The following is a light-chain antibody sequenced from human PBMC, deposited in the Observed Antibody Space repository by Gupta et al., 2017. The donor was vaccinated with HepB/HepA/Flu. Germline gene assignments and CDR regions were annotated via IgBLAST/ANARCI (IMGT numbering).Light chain of an antibody. J-gene: IGLJ2*01. V-gene: IGLV4-60*03. CDR1: SGHSHYS. Sequence: QLMVTQSSSASASLGSSVKLTCTLSSGHSHYSIGWHQQQPGKAPRCLMKIESRGRYNKGSGMPVRFSGSSSGDARYLTISNLQSEGEAEYYCETWDSNIRVFGGGTKLTVL. CDR3: ETWDSNIRV. CDR2: IESRGRY.